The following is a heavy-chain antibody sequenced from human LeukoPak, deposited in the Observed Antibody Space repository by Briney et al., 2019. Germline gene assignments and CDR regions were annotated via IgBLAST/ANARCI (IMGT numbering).Heavy chain of an antibody. CDR2: ISGSGGST. V-gene: IGHV3-23*01. D-gene: IGHD3-22*01. CDR1: GFTFSSYA. CDR3: ARSGDYYDSSGYLLGYYYMDV. J-gene: IGHJ6*03. Sequence: PGGSLRLSCAASGFTFSSYAMSWVRQAPGKGLEWVSAISGSGGSTYYADSVKGRFTISRDNSKNTLYLQMNSLRAEDTAVYYCARSGDYYDSSGYLLGYYYMDVWGKGTTVTVSS.